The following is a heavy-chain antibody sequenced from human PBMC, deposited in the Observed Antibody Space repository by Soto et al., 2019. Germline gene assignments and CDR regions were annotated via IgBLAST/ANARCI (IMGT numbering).Heavy chain of an antibody. CDR3: ARTNPRKYSSSQGNYYYGMDV. Sequence: SVKVSCKASGGTFSSYAISWVRQAPGQGLEWMGGIIPIFGTANYAQKFQGRVTVTADESTSTAYMELSSLRSEDTAVYYCARTNPRKYSSSQGNYYYGMDVWGQGTTVTVSS. CDR2: IIPIFGTA. CDR1: GGTFSSYA. J-gene: IGHJ6*02. D-gene: IGHD6-13*01. V-gene: IGHV1-69*13.